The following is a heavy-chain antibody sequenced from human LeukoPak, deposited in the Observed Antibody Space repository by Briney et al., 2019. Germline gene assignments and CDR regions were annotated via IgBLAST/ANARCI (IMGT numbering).Heavy chain of an antibody. D-gene: IGHD3-10*01. Sequence: GASVKVSCKASGYTFTGYYMHWVRQAPGQGLEWMGWISAYNGNTNYAQKLQGRVTMATDTPTSTAYMELRSLRSDDTAVYYCARRGYVSGTYYPTDDAFEIWGQGTMVTVSS. V-gene: IGHV1-18*04. CDR1: GYTFTGYY. CDR3: ARRGYVSGTYYPTDDAFEI. J-gene: IGHJ3*02. CDR2: ISAYNGNT.